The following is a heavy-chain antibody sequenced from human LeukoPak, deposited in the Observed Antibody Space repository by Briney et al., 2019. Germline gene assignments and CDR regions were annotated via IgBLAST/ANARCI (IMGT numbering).Heavy chain of an antibody. D-gene: IGHD4-23*01. CDR3: ARDLGDYGGNSGFFDF. J-gene: IGHJ4*02. Sequence: ASVKVSCKASGYSFNSYYIHWVRQAPGQGLEWMGTINPSGHRTIYAQNFQGRVTMPTDTSTRIVDMELSGLKSEDTAVYYCARDLGDYGGNSGFFDFWGQGILVTVSS. CDR1: GYSFNSYY. V-gene: IGHV1-46*02. CDR2: INPSGHRT.